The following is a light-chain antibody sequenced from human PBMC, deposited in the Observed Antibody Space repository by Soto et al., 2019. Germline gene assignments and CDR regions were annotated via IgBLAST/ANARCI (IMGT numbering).Light chain of an antibody. J-gene: IGLJ1*01. Sequence: QSALTQPASVSGSPGQSITISCTGTSSDVGGYNFVSWYQHHPGKAPKLIICDVSNRPSGVSNRFSGSKSGNTASLTISGLQPEDEADYYCSSYATGSTLVLGTGTKLTVL. CDR1: SSDVGGYNF. CDR2: DVS. V-gene: IGLV2-14*03. CDR3: SSYATGSTLV.